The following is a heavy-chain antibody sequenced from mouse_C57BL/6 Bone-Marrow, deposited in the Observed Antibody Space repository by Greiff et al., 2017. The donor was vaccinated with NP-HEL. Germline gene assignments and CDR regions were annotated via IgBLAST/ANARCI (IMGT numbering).Heavy chain of an antibody. Sequence: QVQLQQSGPGLVQPSQSLSITCTVSGFSLTSYGVHWVRQSPGKGLAWLGVIWRGGSTDYNAAFMSRLSITKDNSKSQVFFKMNSLQADDTAIYYCAKRDDSIYYYAMDYWGQGTSVTVSS. CDR3: AKRDDSIYYYAMDY. J-gene: IGHJ4*01. D-gene: IGHD2-4*01. CDR1: GFSLTSYG. CDR2: IWRGGST. V-gene: IGHV2-5*01.